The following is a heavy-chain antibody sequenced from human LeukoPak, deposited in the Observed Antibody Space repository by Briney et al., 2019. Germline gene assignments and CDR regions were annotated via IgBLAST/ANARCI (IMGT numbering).Heavy chain of an antibody. CDR3: ARDLSDSSGSPYNWFDP. J-gene: IGHJ5*02. CDR1: GYTFTGYY. CDR2: INPNSGGT. D-gene: IGHD3-22*01. Sequence: ASVKVSCKASGYTFTGYYMHWVRQAPGQGLEWMGWINPNSGGTNYAQKFQGRVTMTRDTSISTAYMELSRLRSDDTAVYYCARDLSDSSGSPYNWFDPWGQGTLVTVFS. V-gene: IGHV1-2*02.